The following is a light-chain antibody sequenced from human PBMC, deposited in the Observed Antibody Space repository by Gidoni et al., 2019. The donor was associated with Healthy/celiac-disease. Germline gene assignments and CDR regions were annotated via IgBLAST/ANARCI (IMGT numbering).Light chain of an antibody. V-gene: IGKV1-39*01. CDR3: QQSYSTPPYT. Sequence: DIQMTQSPSSLSASVGERVTITCRASQSISSYLSWYQQKTGKAPKLLIYAASSLQSGVPSRFSGSGSGTDFTLTISSLQPEDVATYYCQQSYSTPPYTFGQGTKLEIK. J-gene: IGKJ2*01. CDR2: AAS. CDR1: QSISSY.